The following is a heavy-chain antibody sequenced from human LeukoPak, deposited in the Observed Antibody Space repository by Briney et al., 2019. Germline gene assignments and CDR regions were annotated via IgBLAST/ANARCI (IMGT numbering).Heavy chain of an antibody. J-gene: IGHJ6*03. V-gene: IGHV4-59*01. CDR1: GGSISSYY. CDR3: ARSNYYDSSGYLYYYYYYMDV. CDR2: IYYSGRT. Sequence: SETLSLTCTVSGGSISSYYWSWLRQPPGKGLEWIGYIYYSGRTNYNASLKSRVTILVDTSKNPFSLKLSSVTAADTAVYYCARSNYYDSSGYLYYYYYYMDVWGKGTTVTVSS. D-gene: IGHD3-22*01.